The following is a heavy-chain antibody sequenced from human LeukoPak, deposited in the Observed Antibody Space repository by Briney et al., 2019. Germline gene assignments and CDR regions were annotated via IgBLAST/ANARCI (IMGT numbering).Heavy chain of an antibody. V-gene: IGHV3-23*01. CDR2: ISGSGGST. J-gene: IGHJ4*02. Sequence: PGASLRLSCAASGFTFISYAMTWVRQAPGKGLEWVSVISGSGGSTYYADSVKGRFTVSRDNSKNTLYLQMNSLRGEDTALYYCAKFGRSGWSPFYFDYWGQGTLVTVSS. CDR3: AKFGRSGWSPFYFDY. D-gene: IGHD6-19*01. CDR1: GFTFISYA.